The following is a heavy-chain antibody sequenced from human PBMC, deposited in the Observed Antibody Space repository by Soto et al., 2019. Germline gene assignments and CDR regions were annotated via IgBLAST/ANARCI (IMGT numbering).Heavy chain of an antibody. CDR2: IYYSGST. V-gene: IGHV4-39*01. Sequence: SETLSLTCTFNGLSIISSSYYWEWIRQPPGKGLEWIGSIYYSGSTYYNPSLKSRVTISVDTSKNQFSLKLSSVTAADTAVYYCARTDSSAYYYSYYGMDVWGQGTTVS. D-gene: IGHD3-22*01. CDR3: ARTDSSAYYYSYYGMDV. J-gene: IGHJ6*02. CDR1: GLSIISSSYY.